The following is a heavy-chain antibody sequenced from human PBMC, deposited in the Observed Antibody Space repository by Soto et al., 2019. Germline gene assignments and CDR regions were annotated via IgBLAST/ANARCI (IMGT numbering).Heavy chain of an antibody. D-gene: IGHD5-12*01. CDR1: GYTITSYG. Sequence: VSVKVSCKASGYTITSYGVSWVRQAPGQGLEWMGWISAYNGNTNYAQKLQGRVTMTTDTSTSTAYMELRSLRSDDTAVYYCALIVATKGSDIWGQGTMVTVSS. CDR2: ISAYNGNT. CDR3: ALIVATKGSDI. J-gene: IGHJ3*02. V-gene: IGHV1-18*01.